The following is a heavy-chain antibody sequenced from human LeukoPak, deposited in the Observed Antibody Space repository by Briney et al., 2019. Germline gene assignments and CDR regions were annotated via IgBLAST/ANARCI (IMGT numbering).Heavy chain of an antibody. CDR3: ARNDFWSGPPPSYYYMDV. CDR1: GGSISSYY. Sequence: PSETLSLTCTVSGGSISSYYWSWIRQPPRKGLEWIGYIYYSGRNNYNHSLKSRVTISVDTSKNQFSLKLSSVTAADTAVYYCARNDFWSGPPPSYYYMDVWGKGTTVTVSS. J-gene: IGHJ6*03. V-gene: IGHV4-59*08. CDR2: IYYSGRN. D-gene: IGHD3-3*01.